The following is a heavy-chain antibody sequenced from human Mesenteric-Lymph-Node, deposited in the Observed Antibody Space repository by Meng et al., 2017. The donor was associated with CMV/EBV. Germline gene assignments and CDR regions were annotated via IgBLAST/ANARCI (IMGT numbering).Heavy chain of an antibody. CDR1: GYSISSGYY. J-gene: IGHJ6*02. CDR3: ARRRAAWELPADYYYYGMDV. V-gene: IGHV4-38-2*02. Sequence: SETLSLTCTVSGYSISSGYYWGWIRQPPGKGLEWIGSIYHSGSTYYNPSLKSRVTISVDTSKNQFSLKLSSVTAADTAVYYCARRRAAWELPADYYYYGMDVWGQGTTVTVSS. D-gene: IGHD1-26*01. CDR2: IYHSGST.